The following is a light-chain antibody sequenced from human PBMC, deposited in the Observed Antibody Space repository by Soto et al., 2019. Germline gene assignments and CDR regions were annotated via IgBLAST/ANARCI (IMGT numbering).Light chain of an antibody. V-gene: IGKV3-11*01. CDR2: DAS. CDR3: QQYGTSSHT. CDR1: QSVSRN. J-gene: IGKJ2*01. Sequence: EIVLTQSPATLCLSPGERATLSCRASQSVSRNLAWYQQKPGQAPRLLIYDASNRATGIPARFSGSGSVTDFTLTISRLEPEDFAMYFCQQYGTSSHTFGQGTKLEIK.